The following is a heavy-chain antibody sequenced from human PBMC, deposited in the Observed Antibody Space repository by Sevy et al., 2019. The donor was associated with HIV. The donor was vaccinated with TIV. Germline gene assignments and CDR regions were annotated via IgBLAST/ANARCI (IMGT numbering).Heavy chain of an antibody. J-gene: IGHJ3*02. V-gene: IGHV3-23*01. CDR3: AKDLGDPVAFDI. D-gene: IGHD2-21*02. CDR2: EAGSGGST. CDR1: GFTFSIYA. Sequence: GGSLRLSCAASGFTFSIYAMNWVRQAPGKGLEWVSGEAGSGGSTYHADSVKGRFTISRDDSKSTLYLQMNSLRAEDTAVYYCAKDLGDPVAFDIWGQGKMVTVSS.